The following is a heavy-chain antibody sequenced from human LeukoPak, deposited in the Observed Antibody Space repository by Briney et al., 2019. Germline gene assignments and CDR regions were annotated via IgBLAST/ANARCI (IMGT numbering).Heavy chain of an antibody. V-gene: IGHV4-34*01. CDR3: AGVIAAAGQDY. CDR2: INHSGST. Sequence: PSETLSLTCAVYGGSFSGYYWSWIRQPPGKGLEWIGEINHSGSTNYNPSLKSRVTISVDTSKNQFSLKLSSVTAADTAVYYCAGVIAAAGQDYWGQGTLVTVSS. J-gene: IGHJ4*02. D-gene: IGHD6-13*01. CDR1: GGSFSGYY.